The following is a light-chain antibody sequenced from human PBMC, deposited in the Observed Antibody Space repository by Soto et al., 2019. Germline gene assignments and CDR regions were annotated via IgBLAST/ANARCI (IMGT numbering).Light chain of an antibody. Sequence: EMVWSQAPSTLSVSPGEEATRSCRVSQSVSSNFASYQQQPAQAPRLLLYDASTRATGIPPSFSGSGSATDFTLPISSLEPPDFAVYYCQQRRNWPPTTFGQGTRLEIK. CDR1: QSVSSN. J-gene: IGKJ5*01. V-gene: IGKV3-11*01. CDR3: QQRRNWPPTT. CDR2: DAS.